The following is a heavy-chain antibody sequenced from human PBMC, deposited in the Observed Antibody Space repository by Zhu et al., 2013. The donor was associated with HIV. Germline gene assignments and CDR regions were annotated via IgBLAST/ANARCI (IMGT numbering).Heavy chain of an antibody. CDR1: GYTFTSYG. CDR3: ARRDTEAVPAAMIIEGYYYYYGMDV. Sequence: QVQLVQSGAEVKKPGASVKVSCKASGYTFTSYGISWVRQAPGQGLEWMGWISAYNGNTNYAQKLQGRVTMTTDTSTSTAYMELRSLRSDDTAVYYCARRDTEAVPAAMIIEGYYYYYGMDVWGQGTTVTVSS. CDR2: ISAYNGNT. J-gene: IGHJ6*02. D-gene: IGHD2-2*01. V-gene: IGHV1-18*01.